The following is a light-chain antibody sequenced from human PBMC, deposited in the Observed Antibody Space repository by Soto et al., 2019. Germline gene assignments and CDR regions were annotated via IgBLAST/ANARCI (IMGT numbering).Light chain of an antibody. CDR3: QQYNIYPLT. CDR2: AAS. V-gene: IGKV1D-16*01. J-gene: IGKJ4*01. Sequence: DVQMTQSPSSLSASVGDRVTITCRASQDINTWLAWYQQKAEKAPKSLIYAASSLQTGVPSRFSGSQSGTDCTITISSLQPEDSATYYCQQYNIYPLTFGGGTKVEIK. CDR1: QDINTW.